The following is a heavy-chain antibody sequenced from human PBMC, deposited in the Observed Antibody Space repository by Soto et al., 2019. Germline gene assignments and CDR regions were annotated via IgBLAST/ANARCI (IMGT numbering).Heavy chain of an antibody. CDR1: GFTFSDYY. D-gene: IGHD3-10*01. CDR3: ARGGSGGSGSYYIGGRYYYMDV. CDR2: ISSSGSTI. Sequence: GGSLRLSCAASGFTFSDYYMSWIRQAPGKGLEWVSYISSSGSTIYYADSVKGRFTISRDNAKNSLYLQMNSLRAEDTAVYYCARGGSGGSGSYYIGGRYYYMDVWGKGTTVTVSS. J-gene: IGHJ6*03. V-gene: IGHV3-11*01.